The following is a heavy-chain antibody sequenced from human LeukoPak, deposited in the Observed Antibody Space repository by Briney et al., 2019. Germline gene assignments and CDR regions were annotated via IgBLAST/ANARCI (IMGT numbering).Heavy chain of an antibody. J-gene: IGHJ6*03. Sequence: GGSLRLSCAASGFAFSSYSMNWVRQAPGKGLEWVSSISSSSSYIYYADSVKGRFTISRDNAKNSLYLQMNSLRAEDTAVYYCARASSPGDYYYYMDVWGKGTTVTISS. CDR2: ISSSSSYI. V-gene: IGHV3-21*01. CDR1: GFAFSSYS. D-gene: IGHD1-26*01. CDR3: ARASSPGDYYYYMDV.